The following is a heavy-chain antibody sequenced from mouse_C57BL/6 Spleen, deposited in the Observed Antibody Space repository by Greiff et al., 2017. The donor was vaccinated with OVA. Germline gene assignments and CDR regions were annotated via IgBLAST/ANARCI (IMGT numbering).Heavy chain of an antibody. CDR3: TRNGYSPY. CDR1: GYTFTDYE. CDR2: IDPETGGT. Sequence: VKVVESGAELVRPGASVTLSCKASGYTFTDYEMHWVKQTPVHGLEWIGAIDPETGGTAYNQKFKGKAILTADKSSSTAYMELRSLTSEDSAVYYCTRNGYSPYWGQGTLVTVSA. D-gene: IGHD2-3*01. V-gene: IGHV1-15*01. J-gene: IGHJ3*01.